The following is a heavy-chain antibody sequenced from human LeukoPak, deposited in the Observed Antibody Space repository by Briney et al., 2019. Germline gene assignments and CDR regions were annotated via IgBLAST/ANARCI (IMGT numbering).Heavy chain of an antibody. CDR3: ARGLAVAGLYYYYMDV. CDR2: IIPIFGTA. V-gene: IGHV1-69*06. CDR1: GGTFSSYA. J-gene: IGHJ6*03. Sequence: GASVKVSCKASGGTFSSYAISWVRQAPGQGLEWMGGIIPIFGTANYAQKFQGRVTITADKSTSTAYMELSSLRSEDTAVYYCARGLAVAGLYYYYMDVWGKGTTVTVSS. D-gene: IGHD6-19*01.